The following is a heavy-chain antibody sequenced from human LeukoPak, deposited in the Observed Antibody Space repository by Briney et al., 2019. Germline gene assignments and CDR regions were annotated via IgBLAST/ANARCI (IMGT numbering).Heavy chain of an antibody. D-gene: IGHD4-11*01. CDR1: GFAFSSYW. CDR2: INPGGSST. J-gene: IGHJ4*02. CDR3: ARSNQADDY. Sequence: GGSLRLSCAASGFAFSSYWMHWVRQVPGKGLVWVSRINPGGSSTAYADSVKGWFTISRDNAKNTLYLQMNSLRAEDTAVYYCARSNQADDYWGQGTLVTVSS. V-gene: IGHV3-74*01.